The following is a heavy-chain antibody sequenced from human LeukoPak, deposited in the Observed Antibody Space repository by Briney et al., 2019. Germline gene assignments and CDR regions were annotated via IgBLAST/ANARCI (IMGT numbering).Heavy chain of an antibody. CDR1: DYSISSGYY. J-gene: IGHJ3*02. V-gene: IGHV4-38-2*02. Sequence: PSETLSLTCTVSDYSISSGYYWGWIRQPPGKGLEWIGSMYYSGSTYYNPSLKSRVRVSVDTSKNQFSLKLSSVTAADTATYYCARDSSRSDPYDSSDRDDALDIWGQGTMVTVSS. D-gene: IGHD3-22*01. CDR3: ARDSSRSDPYDSSDRDDALDI. CDR2: MYYSGST.